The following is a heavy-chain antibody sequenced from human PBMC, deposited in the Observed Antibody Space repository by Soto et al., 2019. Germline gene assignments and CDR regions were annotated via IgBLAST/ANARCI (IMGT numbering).Heavy chain of an antibody. CDR3: AREGATGLYYYYYGMDV. CDR1: VFTFGSYG. D-gene: IGHD1-26*01. J-gene: IGHJ6*02. Sequence: GALRLSCAASVFTFGSYGMHWVRQGPGKGLEWVAVIWYDGSNKYYADSVKGRFTISRDNSKNTLYLQMNSLRAEDTAVYYCAREGATGLYYYYYGMDVWGQGTTVTVSS. CDR2: IWYDGSNK. V-gene: IGHV3-33*01.